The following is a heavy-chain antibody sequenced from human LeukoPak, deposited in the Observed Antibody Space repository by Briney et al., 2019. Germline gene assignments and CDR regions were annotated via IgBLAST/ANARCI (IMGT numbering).Heavy chain of an antibody. D-gene: IGHD3-10*01. Sequence: GASVKVSCKASGYLSTRYGFIWVRQAPGHGLQWMGWTSGSTGNTNYARIVQGRVSMTTDTSTNTAYMELRSLTVDDTAVYYCARAGRGTYYYFDVWGQGTLVTVSS. CDR1: GYLSTRYG. CDR3: ARAGRGTYYYFDV. J-gene: IGHJ4*02. V-gene: IGHV1-18*01. CDR2: TSGSTGNT.